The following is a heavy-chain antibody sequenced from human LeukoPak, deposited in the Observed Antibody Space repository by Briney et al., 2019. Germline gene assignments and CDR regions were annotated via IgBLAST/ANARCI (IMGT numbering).Heavy chain of an antibody. D-gene: IGHD3-10*01. Sequence: GGSLRLSCAASGFTFGDYGMSWVRQAPGKGLEWVSGISWNGGSTGYADSVKGRFTISRDNAKNSLYLQMNSLRAEDTALYYCAREREFLNYDYCYYMDVWGKGTTVTVSS. V-gene: IGHV3-20*04. CDR3: AREREFLNYDYCYYMDV. J-gene: IGHJ6*03. CDR2: ISWNGGST. CDR1: GFTFGDYG.